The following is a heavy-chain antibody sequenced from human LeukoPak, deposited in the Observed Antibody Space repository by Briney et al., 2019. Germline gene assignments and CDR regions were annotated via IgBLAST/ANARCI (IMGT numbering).Heavy chain of an antibody. CDR2: IIPMFGTA. CDR3: ARARGIYEGYFDL. D-gene: IGHD5/OR15-5a*01. CDR1: GGTFSIYA. J-gene: IGHJ2*01. Sequence: SVKVSCKASGGTFSIYAISWVRQAPGQGLEWMGGIIPMFGTANYAQKFQGRVTITTDESTSTTYMELSSLKSEDPAVYYCARARGIYEGYFDLWGRGTLVTVPS. V-gene: IGHV1-69*05.